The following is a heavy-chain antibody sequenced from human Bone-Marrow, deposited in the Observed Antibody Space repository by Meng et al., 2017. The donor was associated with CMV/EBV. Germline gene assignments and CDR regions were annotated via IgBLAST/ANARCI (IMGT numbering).Heavy chain of an antibody. V-gene: IGHV3-30*04. CDR2: ISYDGSNK. CDR1: GFTFSRYA. Sequence: LSCAASGFTFSRYAMHWVRRAPGKGLEWVAVISYDGSNKYYADSVKGRFTISRDNSKNTLYLQMNSLRAEDTAVYYCASSSSTQYFQHWGQGTLVTVSS. D-gene: IGHD2-2*01. J-gene: IGHJ1*01. CDR3: ASSSSTQYFQH.